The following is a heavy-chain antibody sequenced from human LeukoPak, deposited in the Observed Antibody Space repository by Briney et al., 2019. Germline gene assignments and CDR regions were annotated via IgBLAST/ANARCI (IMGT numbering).Heavy chain of an antibody. CDR3: VRLSSGYYGLIDH. D-gene: IGHD3-22*01. V-gene: IGHV4-34*01. CDR2: INHSGST. CDR1: GGSFSGYY. J-gene: IGHJ4*02. Sequence: SETLSLTCAVYGGSFSGYYWSWIRQPPGKGLEWIGEINHSGSTNYNPSLKSRVTISVDTSKNQFSLKLSSVTAADTAVYYCVRLSSGYYGLIDHWGQGTLVTVSS.